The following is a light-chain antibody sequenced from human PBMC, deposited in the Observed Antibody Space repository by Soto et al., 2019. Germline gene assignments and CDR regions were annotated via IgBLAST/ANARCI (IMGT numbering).Light chain of an antibody. J-gene: IGKJ4*02. Sequence: DIQMTQSPSTLSASVGDSVTITCRASQAISSRLARYQQKPGKTPKLLIYKTSTLEGGDPSRFSGSGSGTEFTLTISSLQPDDLAIYYCQHYDTYSPFGGGTKVEIK. V-gene: IGKV1-5*03. CDR1: QAISSR. CDR2: KTS. CDR3: QHYDTYSP.